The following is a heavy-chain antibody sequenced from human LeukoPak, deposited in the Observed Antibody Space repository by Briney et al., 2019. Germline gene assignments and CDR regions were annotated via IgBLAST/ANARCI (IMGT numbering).Heavy chain of an antibody. V-gene: IGHV4-39*01. CDR1: GGSIISTSYY. J-gene: IGHJ4*02. D-gene: IGHD6-13*01. CDR3: ARHGVYQNYDY. CDR2: IYYSGST. Sequence: SETLSLTCTVSGGSIISTSYYWGWIRQPPGKALEWIGNIYYSGSTYYNPSLKSRVTISVDTSKNQFSLMLSSVTAADTAVYYCARHGVYQNYDYWGQGTLVTVSS.